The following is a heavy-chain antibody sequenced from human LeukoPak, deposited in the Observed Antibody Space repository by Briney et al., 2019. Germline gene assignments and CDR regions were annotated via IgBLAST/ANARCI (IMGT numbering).Heavy chain of an antibody. J-gene: IGHJ6*02. CDR1: GFAFSSYA. CDR3: AKYSSGWYEGRYYYYGMDV. Sequence: GGSLRLSCAASGFAFSSYAMSWVRQAPGKGLEWVSAISGSGGSTYYADSVKGRFTISRDNSKNTLYLQMNSLRAEDTAVYYCAKYSSGWYEGRYYYYGMDVWGQGTTVTVSS. V-gene: IGHV3-23*01. D-gene: IGHD6-19*01. CDR2: ISGSGGST.